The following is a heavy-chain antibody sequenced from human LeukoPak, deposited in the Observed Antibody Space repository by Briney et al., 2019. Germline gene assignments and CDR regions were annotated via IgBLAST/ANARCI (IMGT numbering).Heavy chain of an antibody. CDR2: LSGSGDGQ. Sequence: GGSLRLSCSASGFTFTNYGMSWVRQAPGKGLEWVSGLSGSGDGQFYADSVEGRFTISRDISNNIWYLQMDSLRAEDTAVYYCAKGCQCPSGLSSWFDPRGQGTLVAVSS. J-gene: IGHJ5*02. D-gene: IGHD1-14*01. V-gene: IGHV3-23*01. CDR3: AKGCQCPSGLSSWFDP. CDR1: GFTFTNYG.